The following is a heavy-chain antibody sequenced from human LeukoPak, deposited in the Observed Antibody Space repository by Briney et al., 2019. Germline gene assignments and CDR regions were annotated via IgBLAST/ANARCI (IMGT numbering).Heavy chain of an antibody. CDR2: MRDRVKNYAT. J-gene: IGHJ5*02. CDR1: GYGFQGSA. V-gene: IGHV3-73*01. CDR3: IRHVEWVAPES. D-gene: IGHD6-19*01. Sequence: PGGSLRLSCAASGYGFQGSAVHWVRQSAGKGLGWVGCMRDRVKNYATIYAASVRGRFTISRDDSRNTATLQMNSLRTEDTAVYFCIRHVEWVAPESWGQGTLVTFSS.